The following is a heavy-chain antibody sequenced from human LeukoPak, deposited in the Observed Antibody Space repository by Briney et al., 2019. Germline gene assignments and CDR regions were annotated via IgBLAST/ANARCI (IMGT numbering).Heavy chain of an antibody. CDR2: ISSSSSYI. J-gene: IGHJ4*02. D-gene: IGHD3-9*01. Sequence: PGGSLRLSCAASGYTFSSYSINWVRQAPGKGLEWVSSISSSSSYIYYADSVKGRFTISRDNAKNSLYLQMNSLRAEDTAVYYCAREGEDWLLNYWGQGNLVTVSS. V-gene: IGHV3-21*01. CDR3: AREGEDWLLNY. CDR1: GYTFSSYS.